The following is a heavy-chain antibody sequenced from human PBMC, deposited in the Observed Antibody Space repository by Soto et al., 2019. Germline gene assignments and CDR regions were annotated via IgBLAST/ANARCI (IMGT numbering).Heavy chain of an antibody. CDR3: AKDMGVLLWFGELYYYYYGMDV. V-gene: IGHV3-30*18. CDR2: ISYDGSNK. CDR1: GFTFSSYG. D-gene: IGHD3-10*01. J-gene: IGHJ6*02. Sequence: QVQLVESGGGVVQPGRSLRLSCAASGFTFSSYGMHWVRQAPGKGLEWVAVISYDGSNKYYADSVKGRFTISRDNSKNTLYLQMNSLRAEDTAVYYCAKDMGVLLWFGELYYYYYGMDVWGQGTTVTVSS.